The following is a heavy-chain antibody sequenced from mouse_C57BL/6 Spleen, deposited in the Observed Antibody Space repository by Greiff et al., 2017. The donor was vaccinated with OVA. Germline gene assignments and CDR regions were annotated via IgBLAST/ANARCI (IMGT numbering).Heavy chain of an antibody. CDR1: GYAFSSYW. J-gene: IGHJ2*01. CDR3: ARPDYDYDAPFDY. V-gene: IGHV1-80*01. D-gene: IGHD2-4*01. Sequence: QVHVKQSGAELVKPGASVKISCKASGYAFSSYWMNWVKQRPGKGLEWIGQIYPGDGDTNYNGKFKGKATLTADKSSSTAYMQLSSLTSEDSAVYFCARPDYDYDAPFDYWGQGTTLTVSS. CDR2: IYPGDGDT.